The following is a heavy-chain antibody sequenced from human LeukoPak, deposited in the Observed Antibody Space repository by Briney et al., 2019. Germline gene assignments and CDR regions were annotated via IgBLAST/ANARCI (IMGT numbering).Heavy chain of an antibody. V-gene: IGHV1-2*02. CDR3: ARDRSRIAAAGISAPYY. Sequence: ASVKVSCKASGYTFTGYYMHWVRQAPGQGLEWMGWINPNSGGTNYAQKFQGRVTMTRDTSISTAYMELSRLRSDDTAVYCCARDRSRIAAAGISAPYYWGQGTLVTVSS. CDR1: GYTFTGYY. J-gene: IGHJ4*02. CDR2: INPNSGGT. D-gene: IGHD6-13*01.